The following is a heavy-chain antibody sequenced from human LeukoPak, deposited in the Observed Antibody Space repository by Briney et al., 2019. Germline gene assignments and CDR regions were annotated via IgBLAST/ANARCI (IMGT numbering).Heavy chain of an antibody. CDR2: IYYSGNT. CDR1: GGSVSSGSYY. CDR3: AREPFEGAFDI. J-gene: IGHJ3*02. V-gene: IGHV4-61*01. Sequence: SETLSLTCTVSGGSVSSGSYYWSWIRQPPGKGLEWIGYIYYSGNTNYNPSLKSRVTISVDTSKNQFSLKLSSVTAADTAVYYCAREPFEGAFDIWGQGTMVTVSS.